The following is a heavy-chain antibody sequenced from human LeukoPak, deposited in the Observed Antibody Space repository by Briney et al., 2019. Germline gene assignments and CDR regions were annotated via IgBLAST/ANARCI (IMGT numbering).Heavy chain of an antibody. CDR1: GGSISSYY. Sequence: ETSETLSLTCTVSGGSISSYYWSWIRQPPGKGLEWIGYIYYSGSTYYNPSLKSRVTISVDTSKNQFSLKLSSVTAADTAVYYCARDRSVWGSYLDYWGQGTLVTVSS. CDR2: IYYSGST. V-gene: IGHV4-59*12. CDR3: ARDRSVWGSYLDY. D-gene: IGHD3-16*02. J-gene: IGHJ4*02.